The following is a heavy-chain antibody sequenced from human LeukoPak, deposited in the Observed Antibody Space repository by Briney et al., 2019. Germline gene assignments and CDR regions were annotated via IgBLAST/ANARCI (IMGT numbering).Heavy chain of an antibody. J-gene: IGHJ6*03. CDR1: GFTFSSYW. CDR3: ATRYCTIPACRASSYHCMDN. V-gene: IGHV3-7*01. D-gene: IGHD2-8*01. Sequence: GGSLRLSCAASGFTFSSYWMTWVHQALGKGLEWVANIKQDGSEAYYVDSVKGRFTVSRDNAKNSLYLQLNSLGAEDTAVYYCATRYCTIPACRASSYHCMDNWGKGTTVTVSS. CDR2: IKQDGSEA.